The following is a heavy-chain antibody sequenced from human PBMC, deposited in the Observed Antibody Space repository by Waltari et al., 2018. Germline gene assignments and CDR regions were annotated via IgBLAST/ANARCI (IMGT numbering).Heavy chain of an antibody. V-gene: IGHV1-3*01. Sequence: QVQLVQSGAEVKKPGASVKISCRASGYTFTTYAMHSVRQAPGQSLEWMGWINAGNGNTKYSQNFQGRVTITRDTSASTAYMELSSLRSEDTAVFYCARGPYRASTDLIPGIDFWGQGTLVTVSS. CDR3: ARGPYRASTDLIPGIDF. J-gene: IGHJ4*02. D-gene: IGHD3-10*01. CDR1: GYTFTTYA. CDR2: INAGNGNT.